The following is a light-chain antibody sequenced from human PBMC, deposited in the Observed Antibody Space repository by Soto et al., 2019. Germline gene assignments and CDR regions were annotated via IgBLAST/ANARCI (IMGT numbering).Light chain of an antibody. CDR1: QVISGN. CDR3: LQDYNYPYT. Sequence: IQVTQSPTSLTASVGDRVTITCRASQVISGNVGWYQQKPGKAPKLLIFAVSSLQSGVPSRFSGSGSGTECTLTISSLQPEDFATYYCLQDYNYPYTFGQGTKLEIK. J-gene: IGKJ2*01. CDR2: AVS. V-gene: IGKV1-6*01.